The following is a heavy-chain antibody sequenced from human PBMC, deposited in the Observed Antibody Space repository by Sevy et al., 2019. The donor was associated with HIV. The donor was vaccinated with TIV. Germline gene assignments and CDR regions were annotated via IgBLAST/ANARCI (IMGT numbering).Heavy chain of an antibody. V-gene: IGHV3-7*01. J-gene: IGHJ4*02. CDR2: IKQDGSEK. D-gene: IGHD3-10*01. CDR1: GFTFSSYW. Sequence: GGSLRLSCAASGFTFSSYWMSWVRQAPGKGLEWVANIKQDGSEKYYVDSVKGRFTISRDNAKNSLYLKMNSLRAEDTAVYYCARDLGVAGGYYPSANFDYWGQGTLVTVSS. CDR3: ARDLGVAGGYYPSANFDY.